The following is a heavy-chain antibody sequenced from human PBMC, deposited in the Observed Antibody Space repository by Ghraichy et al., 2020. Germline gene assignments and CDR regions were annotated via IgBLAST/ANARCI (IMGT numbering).Heavy chain of an antibody. J-gene: IGHJ4*02. CDR3: ARDHLGYSNGWYVGSY. D-gene: IGHD6-19*01. V-gene: IGHV1-46*03. Sequence: ASVKVSCKASGYTFTSYYMHWVRQAPGQGLEWMGIINPSGGSTSYAQKFQGRVTMTRDTSTSTVYMELSSLRSEDTAVYYCARDHLGYSNGWYVGSYWGQGTLVTVSS. CDR2: INPSGGST. CDR1: GYTFTSYY.